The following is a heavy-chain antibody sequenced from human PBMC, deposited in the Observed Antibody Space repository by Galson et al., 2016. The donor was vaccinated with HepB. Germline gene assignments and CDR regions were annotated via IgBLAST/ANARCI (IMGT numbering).Heavy chain of an antibody. CDR2: ISWDGGVT. D-gene: IGHD2-15*01. J-gene: IGHJ4*02. CDR3: AKDYCSGARCYSTPES. V-gene: IGHV3-43D*03. Sequence: SLRLSCAVSGCTFEDYAMLWVRQAPGQGLEWVALISWDGGVTRYGDFVKGRFTVSRDNRQNFLHLEMNSLKTDDTGVYYCAKDYCSGARCYSTPESWGRGTLVTVSS. CDR1: GCTFEDYA.